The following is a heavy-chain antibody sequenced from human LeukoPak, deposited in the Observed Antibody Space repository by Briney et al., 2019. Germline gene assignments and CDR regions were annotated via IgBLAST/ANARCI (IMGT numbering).Heavy chain of an antibody. CDR2: INPSGGST. D-gene: IGHD3-16*02. V-gene: IGHV1-46*01. CDR3: ATARDDYIWGSYRYVSWFDP. Sequence: ASVKVSCKSSVYTFTSYYMHWVRQAPGQGVVWVGIINPSGGSTSYAQKFQGRVTMTRDTSTSTVYMELSSLRSEDTAVYYCATARDDYIWGSYRYVSWFDPWGQGTLVTVSS. CDR1: VYTFTSYY. J-gene: IGHJ5*02.